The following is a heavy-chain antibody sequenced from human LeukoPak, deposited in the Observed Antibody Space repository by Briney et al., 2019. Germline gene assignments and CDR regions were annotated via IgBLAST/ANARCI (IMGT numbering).Heavy chain of an antibody. D-gene: IGHD2-2*01. Sequence: ASVKVSCKASGYTFTSYGISWVRQAPGQGLEWMGWISAYNGNTNCAQKLQGRVTMTTDTSTSTAYMELRSLRSDDTAVYYCARGQPDIVVVPAALPSDYWGQGTLVTVSS. V-gene: IGHV1-18*01. CDR2: ISAYNGNT. CDR3: ARGQPDIVVVPAALPSDY. CDR1: GYTFTSYG. J-gene: IGHJ4*02.